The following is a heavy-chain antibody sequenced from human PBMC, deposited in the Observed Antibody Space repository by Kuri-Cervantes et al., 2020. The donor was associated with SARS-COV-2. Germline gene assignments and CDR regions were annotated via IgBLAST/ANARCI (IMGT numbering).Heavy chain of an antibody. D-gene: IGHD6-6*01. CDR3: ARGLVSYFDY. V-gene: IGHV4-34*01. CDR1: GGSFRGYF. CDR2: INHSGST. J-gene: IGHJ4*02. Sequence: SETLSLTCAVYGGSFRGYFWSWIRQPPGKGLEWIGEINHSGSTNYTPSLKSRVTISVDTSKNQFSLKLSSVTAADTAVYYCARGLVSYFDYWGQGTLVTVSS.